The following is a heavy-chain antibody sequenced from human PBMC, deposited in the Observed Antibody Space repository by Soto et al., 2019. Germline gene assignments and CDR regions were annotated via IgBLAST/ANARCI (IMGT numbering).Heavy chain of an antibody. V-gene: IGHV4-30-4*01. D-gene: IGHD3-22*01. CDR1: GAYISSGDYY. CDR2: IYYSGNT. J-gene: IGHJ4*02. Sequence: SETMSLTSTVSGAYISSGDYYWTRIRQPPGKGLEWIGSIYYSGNTYYNPSLKSRVTISVDTSNNQFSLKLSSVTAADTAVYYCARASYDSCTYYLDYWGQVTLVTVSS. CDR3: ARASYDSCTYYLDY.